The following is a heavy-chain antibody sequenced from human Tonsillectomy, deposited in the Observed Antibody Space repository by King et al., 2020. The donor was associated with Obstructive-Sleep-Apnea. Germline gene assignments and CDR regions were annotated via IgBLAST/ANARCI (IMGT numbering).Heavy chain of an antibody. CDR1: GDSVSSNSAA. V-gene: IGHV6-1*01. J-gene: IGHJ5*02. D-gene: IGHD5-12*01. CDR3: ERQTIVAPGAWFDP. Sequence: VQLQQSGPSLVKPSQTLSLTCAISGDSVSSNSAAWNWIRQSPSRGLEWLGRTYYRSKWYNDYALSMNSRITINPDTSKNHLSLQLSSVTPEDTAIYYCERQTIVAPGAWFDPWGQGTLVTVSS. CDR2: TYYRSKWYN.